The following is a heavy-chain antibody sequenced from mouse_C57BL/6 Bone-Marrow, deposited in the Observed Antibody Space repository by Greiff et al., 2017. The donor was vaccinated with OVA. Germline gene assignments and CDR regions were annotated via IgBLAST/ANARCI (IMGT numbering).Heavy chain of an antibody. V-gene: IGHV1-64*01. J-gene: IGHJ2*01. CDR1: GYTFTSYW. D-gene: IGHD1-1*01. CDR3: ARSDYGSSYEN. CDR2: IHPNSGST. Sequence: QVQLQQPGAELVKPGASVKLSCKASGYTFTSYWMHWVKQRPGQGLEWIGMIHPNSGSTNYNEKFKSKATLTVDKSSSTAYMQLSSLTSEDSAVYYCARSDYGSSYENWGQGTTLTVSS.